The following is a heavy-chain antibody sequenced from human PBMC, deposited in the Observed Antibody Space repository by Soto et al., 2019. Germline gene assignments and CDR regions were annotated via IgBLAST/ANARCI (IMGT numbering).Heavy chain of an antibody. CDR2: IKSKTDGGTT. D-gene: IGHD2-15*01. CDR1: GFTFSNAW. J-gene: IGHJ1*01. CDR3: TTAYCSGGSCYFRAEYFQH. Sequence: EVQLVESGGGLVKPGGSLRLSCAAFGFTFSNAWMSWVRQAPGKGLEWVGRIKSKTDGGTTDYAAPVKGRFTISRDDSKNTLYLQMNSLKTEDTAVYYCTTAYCSGGSCYFRAEYFQHWGQGTLVTVSS. V-gene: IGHV3-15*01.